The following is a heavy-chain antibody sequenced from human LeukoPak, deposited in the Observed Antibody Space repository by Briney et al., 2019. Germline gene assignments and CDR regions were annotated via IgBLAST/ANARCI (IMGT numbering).Heavy chain of an antibody. CDR1: GFTFSSYG. CDR2: ISYDGSNK. V-gene: IGHV3-30*18. J-gene: IGHJ4*02. CDR3: AKMKQKVGSRNYYFDY. D-gene: IGHD1-26*01. Sequence: PGGSLRLSCAASGFTFSSYGMHWVRQAPGKGLEWVAVISYDGSNKYYADSVKGRFTISRDNSKNTLYLQMNSLRAEDTAVYYCAKMKQKVGSRNYYFDYWGQGTLVTVSS.